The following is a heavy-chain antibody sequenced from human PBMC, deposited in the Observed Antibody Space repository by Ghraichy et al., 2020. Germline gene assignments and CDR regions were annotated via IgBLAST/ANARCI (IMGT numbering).Heavy chain of an antibody. D-gene: IGHD7-27*01. CDR3: AGSRTGDNWFDP. J-gene: IGHJ5*02. V-gene: IGHV4-30-4*08. CDR2: IYYSGTT. Sequence: SETLSLTCTVSGDSISSSDHYWSWIRQPPGKGLEWIGYIYYSGTTYYNPSLKSRVSMSVDTSRSHFSLKLSSVTAADTAVYYCAGSRTGDNWFDPWGQGTLVTVSS. CDR1: GDSISSSDHY.